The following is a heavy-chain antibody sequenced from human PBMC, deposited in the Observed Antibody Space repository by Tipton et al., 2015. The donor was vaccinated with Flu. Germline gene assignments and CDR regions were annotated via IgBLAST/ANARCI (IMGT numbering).Heavy chain of an antibody. Sequence: TLSFTCSVSGDSICSGYFWGWIRQPPGKGLEWIGNVHRTGSPYYNPSLRSRVIMTVDGAKNQFSLRLTSVTATDTAVYYCVRRDYSNYVSEPKNWFDPWGPGTLVTVSS. V-gene: IGHV4-38-2*01. D-gene: IGHD4-11*01. J-gene: IGHJ5*02. CDR1: GDSICSGYF. CDR3: VRRDYSNYVSEPKNWFDP. CDR2: VHRTGSP.